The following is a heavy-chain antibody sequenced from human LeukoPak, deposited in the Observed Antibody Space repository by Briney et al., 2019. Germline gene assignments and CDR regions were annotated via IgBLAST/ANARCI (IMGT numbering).Heavy chain of an antibody. J-gene: IGHJ5*02. Sequence: GRSLRLSCAASGFTFDDYATHWVRQAPGKGLEWVSGISWNSGSIGYADSVKGRFTISRDNAKNSLYLQMNSLRAEDTALYYCAKDRHYYDSSGSFDPWGQGTLVTVSS. CDR3: AKDRHYYDSSGSFDP. CDR1: GFTFDDYA. V-gene: IGHV3-9*01. CDR2: ISWNSGSI. D-gene: IGHD3-22*01.